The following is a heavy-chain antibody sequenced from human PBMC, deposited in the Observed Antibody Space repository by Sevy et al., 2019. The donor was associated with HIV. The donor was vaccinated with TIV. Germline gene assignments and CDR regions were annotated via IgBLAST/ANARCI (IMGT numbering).Heavy chain of an antibody. CDR3: AKGVSWLVLGGYFDY. CDR1: GFTFRSYA. Sequence: GGSLRLSCEASGFTFRSYAMSWVRQAPGKGLEWVSGIIGSGDNTYYADSVKGPFTGSRDNSKNTLYVQMNSLRAEDTAVYYCAKGVSWLVLGGYFDYWGQGTPVTVSS. V-gene: IGHV3-23*01. J-gene: IGHJ4*02. CDR2: IIGSGDNT. D-gene: IGHD6-19*01.